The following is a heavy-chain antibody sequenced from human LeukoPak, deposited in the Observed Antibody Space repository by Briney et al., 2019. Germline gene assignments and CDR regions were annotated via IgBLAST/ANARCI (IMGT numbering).Heavy chain of an antibody. J-gene: IGHJ3*02. CDR1: GYTFTSYG. V-gene: IGHV1-18*01. CDR3: ARQSGIDAFDI. CDR2: ISAYNGNT. D-gene: IGHD3-10*01. Sequence: GASVKVSCKASGYTFTSYGISWVRQAPGQGLEWMGWISAYNGNTNYAQKLQGRVTITADKSTSTAYMELSSLRSEDTAVYYCARQSGIDAFDIWGQGTMVTVSS.